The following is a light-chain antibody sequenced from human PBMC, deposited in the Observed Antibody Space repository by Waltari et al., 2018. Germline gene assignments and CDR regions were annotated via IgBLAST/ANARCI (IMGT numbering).Light chain of an antibody. CDR2: KVF. CDR1: QSLVHSDGKTD. J-gene: IGKJ1*01. CDR3: MQATQWPLT. Sequence: DIVMTQSPLSLPVSLGQPATISCRSSQSLVHSDGKTDLNWFHQRPGQSPRRLIYKVFNRESGVPDRFSGSGSGTDFTLKISRVEAEDVGTFYCMQATQWPLTFGQGTKVEIK. V-gene: IGKV2-30*02.